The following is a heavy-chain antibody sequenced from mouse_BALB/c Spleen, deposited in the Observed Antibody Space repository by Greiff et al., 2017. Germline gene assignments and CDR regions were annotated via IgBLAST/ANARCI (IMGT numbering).Heavy chain of an antibody. CDR3: ARQATSGFAY. CDR1: GFTFSSYG. Sequence: DVKLVESGGDLVKPGGSLKLSCAASGFTFSSYGMSWVRQTPDKRLEWVATISSGGSYTYYPDSVKGRFTISRDNAKNTLYLQMSSLKSEDTAMYYCARQATSGFAYWGQGTLVTVSA. CDR2: ISSGGSYT. J-gene: IGHJ3*01. V-gene: IGHV5-6*02. D-gene: IGHD3-2*02.